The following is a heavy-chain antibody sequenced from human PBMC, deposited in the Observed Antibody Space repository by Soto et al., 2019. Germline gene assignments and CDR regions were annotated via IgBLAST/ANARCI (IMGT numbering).Heavy chain of an antibody. V-gene: IGHV1-8*01. CDR3: ARGHSTDNWFDP. D-gene: IGHD2-21*01. Sequence: GASVKVSCKASGYTFTSYDINWGRQATGQGLEWMGWMNPNSGRTGYAQKFQGRITMTRNTSITTAYMELSSLRSEDTAVYYCARGHSTDNWFDPWGQGTLVTVSS. CDR1: GYTFTSYD. J-gene: IGHJ5*02. CDR2: MNPNSGRT.